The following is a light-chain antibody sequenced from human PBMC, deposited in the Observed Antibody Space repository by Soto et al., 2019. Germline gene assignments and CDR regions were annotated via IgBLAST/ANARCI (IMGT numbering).Light chain of an antibody. J-gene: IGKJ1*01. CDR3: QHYNSYSEA. V-gene: IGKV1-5*01. CDR2: DAS. Sequence: DIQMTQSPSTLSGSVGGRVTITCRASQTISSWLAWYQQKPGKAPKLLIYDASNLQSGVPSRFSGSGSGTEFTLTISSLQPDDFATYYCQHYNSYSEAFGQGTKVDI. CDR1: QTISSW.